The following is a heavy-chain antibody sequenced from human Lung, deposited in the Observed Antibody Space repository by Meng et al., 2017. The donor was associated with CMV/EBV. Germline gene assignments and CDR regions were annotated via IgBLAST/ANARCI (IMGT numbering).Heavy chain of an antibody. J-gene: IGHJ6*02. D-gene: IGHD2-8*01. V-gene: IGHV3-7*01. CDR3: ATYLGHCNPGVCQPQYYGLDV. Sequence: GEXXKISCAASGFTFSGYWMNWVRQAPGKGLEWVANIGRDGSDKYYVDSVKGRFTISRDNTRNSIHLQMNSLKAEDTAVYYCATYLGHCNPGVCQPQYYGLDVXDQGXTVTVSS. CDR1: GFTFSGYW. CDR2: IGRDGSDK.